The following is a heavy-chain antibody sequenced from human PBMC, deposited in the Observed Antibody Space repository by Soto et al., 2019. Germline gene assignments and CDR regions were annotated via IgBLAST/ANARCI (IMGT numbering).Heavy chain of an antibody. Sequence: EFLTTSFTGSGLSFTDYWIGWVRQMPGKGLEWMGIIFPGNSDPRYGPSFQGQVTISVDKSVNTAYLQWTSLEASDTATYFCERQRGNYSPLGYFDSWGQGTLVTVSS. CDR1: GLSFTDYW. CDR2: IFPGNSDP. D-gene: IGHD1-26*01. V-gene: IGHV5-51*01. CDR3: ERQRGNYSPLGYFDS. J-gene: IGHJ4*02.